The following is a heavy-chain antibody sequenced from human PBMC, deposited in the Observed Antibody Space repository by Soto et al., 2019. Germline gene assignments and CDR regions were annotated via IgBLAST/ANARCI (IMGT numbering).Heavy chain of an antibody. V-gene: IGHV3-66*01. CDR1: GFTVSSNY. CDR2: IYSGGST. CDR3: ARDALMYYDFWSGYPPEDMDV. D-gene: IGHD3-3*01. Sequence: GGSLRLSCAASGFTVSSNYMSWVRQAPGKGLEWVSVIYSGGSTYYADSVKGRFTISRDNSKNTLYLQMNSLRAEDTAVYYCARDALMYYDFWSGYPPEDMDVWGKGTTVTVSS. J-gene: IGHJ6*03.